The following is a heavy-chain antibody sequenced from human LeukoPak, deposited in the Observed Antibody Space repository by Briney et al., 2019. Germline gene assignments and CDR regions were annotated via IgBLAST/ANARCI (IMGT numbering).Heavy chain of an antibody. D-gene: IGHD5-24*01. CDR1: GYTFTGYY. J-gene: IGHJ4*02. CDR2: INPNSGGT. Sequence: ASVKVSCKASGYTFTGYYMHWVRQAPGQGLEWMGWINPNSGGTNYAQKFQGWVTMTRDTSISTAYMELSRLRSDDTAVYYCARGERWLQFYYFDYWGQGTLVTVSS. V-gene: IGHV1-2*04. CDR3: ARGERWLQFYYFDY.